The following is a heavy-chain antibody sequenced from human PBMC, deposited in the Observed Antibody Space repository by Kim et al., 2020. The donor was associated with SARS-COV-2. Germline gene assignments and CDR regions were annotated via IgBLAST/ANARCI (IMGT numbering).Heavy chain of an antibody. CDR1: GFTFNNYA. Sequence: GGSLRLSCGASGFTFNNYAMHWLRQAPGKGLEWVAVISYEGSIKYYADFLKGRFTASRDSYNNTMYLQMRSLTPEDTALYYCAKSSDFFWVKKGLNAFDV. J-gene: IGHJ3*01. V-gene: IGHV3-30*18. D-gene: IGHD2-21*02. CDR3: AKSSDFFWVKKGLNAFDV. CDR2: ISYEGSIK.